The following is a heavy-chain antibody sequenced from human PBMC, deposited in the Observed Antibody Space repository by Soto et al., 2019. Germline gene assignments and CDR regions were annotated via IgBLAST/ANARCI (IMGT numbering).Heavy chain of an antibody. D-gene: IGHD6-19*01. CDR3: ARVAVPRGGYGMDV. CDR1: VFTFSSYD. CDR2: IGTAGDT. Sequence: PWWALRPSRSASVFTFSSYDLHWFRQATGKGLEWVSAIGTAGDTYYPGSVKGRFTISRENAKNSLYLQMNSLRAGDTAVYYCARVAVPRGGYGMDVWGQGTTVTVSS. J-gene: IGHJ6*02. V-gene: IGHV3-13*01.